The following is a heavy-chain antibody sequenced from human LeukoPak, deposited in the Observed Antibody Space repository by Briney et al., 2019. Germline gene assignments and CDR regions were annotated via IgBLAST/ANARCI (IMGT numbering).Heavy chain of an antibody. CDR1: GLTFTGHS. Sequence: GGSLRLSCVASGLTFTGHSMHWVRQAPGKGLEWVAVIADDEKTIFYADSLKGRFTASRDNSKNTVYLQMNSLRDEDTGVYYCAREKQSGGTPFDYWGQGSLVTVSS. J-gene: IGHJ4*02. CDR3: AREKQSGGTPFDY. D-gene: IGHD1-26*01. CDR2: IADDEKTI. V-gene: IGHV3-30*04.